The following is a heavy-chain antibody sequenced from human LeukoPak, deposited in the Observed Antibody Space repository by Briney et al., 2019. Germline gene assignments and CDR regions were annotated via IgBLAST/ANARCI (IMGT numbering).Heavy chain of an antibody. CDR3: ARDGSLGGLSTFDI. D-gene: IGHD3-10*01. CDR1: GFIVSSNH. J-gene: IGHJ3*02. Sequence: GGSLRLSCVVSGFIVSSNHISWVRQAPGKGLEWVSVFYSGGSTYYADSVKGRFTISRDNSKNTVYLQMNSLRVEDTAVYYCARDGSLGGLSTFDIWGRGTMVTVSS. CDR2: FYSGGST. V-gene: IGHV3-53*01.